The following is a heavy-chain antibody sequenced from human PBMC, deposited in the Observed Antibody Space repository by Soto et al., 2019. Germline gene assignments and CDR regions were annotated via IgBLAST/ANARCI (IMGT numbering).Heavy chain of an antibody. V-gene: IGHV3-23*01. CDR1: GFTFSSYA. CDR2: ISGSGGST. J-gene: IGHJ4*02. D-gene: IGHD2-21*02. CDR3: AKSNVWVVTRIGYFDY. Sequence: GGSLRLSCAASGFTFSSYAMSWVRQAPGKGLEWVSAISGSGGSTYYADSVKGRFTISRDNSKNTLYLQMNSLRAEDTAVYYCAKSNVWVVTRIGYFDYWGQGTLVTVSS.